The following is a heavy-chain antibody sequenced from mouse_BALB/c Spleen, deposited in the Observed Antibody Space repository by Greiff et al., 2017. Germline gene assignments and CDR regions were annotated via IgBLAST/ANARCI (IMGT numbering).Heavy chain of an antibody. D-gene: IGHD1-1*01. Sequence: QVQLKQSGAELARPGASVKLSCKASGYTFTSYWMQWVKQRPGQGLEWIGAIYPGDGDTRYTQKFKGKATLTADKSSSTAYMQLSSLASEDSAVYYCARDYGSRFFAYWGQGTLVTVSA. V-gene: IGHV1-87*01. CDR2: IYPGDGDT. CDR1: GYTFTSYW. CDR3: ARDYGSRFFAY. J-gene: IGHJ3*01.